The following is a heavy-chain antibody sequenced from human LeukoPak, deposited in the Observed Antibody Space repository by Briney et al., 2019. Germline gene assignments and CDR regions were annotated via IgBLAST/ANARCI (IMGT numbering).Heavy chain of an antibody. V-gene: IGHV3-23*01. J-gene: IGHJ3*02. D-gene: IGHD1-26*01. CDR2: ISGGTGRT. Sequence: SGGSLRLSCAPAGSIFSDYSMRRGRQAPGKGLEWVSDISGGTGRTYYADSVKGRFTISRDNSKNTVYLQMKSRRAEDMAAYKFAKALVSGSHVGDASDMWGQGTMVTVSS. CDR3: AKALVSGSHVGDASDM. CDR1: GSIFSDYS.